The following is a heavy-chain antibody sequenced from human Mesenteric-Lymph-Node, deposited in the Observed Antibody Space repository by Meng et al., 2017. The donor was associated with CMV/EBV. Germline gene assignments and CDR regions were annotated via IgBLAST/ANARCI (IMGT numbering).Heavy chain of an antibody. CDR1: GFTFSSYW. CDR2: INQDGSEK. J-gene: IGHJ4*02. D-gene: IGHD3-22*01. Sequence: GGSLRLSCAASGFTFSSYWMSWVRQAPGKGLEWVANINQDGSEKYYVDSVKGRFTISRDNAKNSLDLQMNSLRHEDTAVYYCARDVSPSYQYDSSGYYRPLYYFDYWGQGTLVTVSS. V-gene: IGHV3-7*01. CDR3: ARDVSPSYQYDSSGYYRPLYYFDY.